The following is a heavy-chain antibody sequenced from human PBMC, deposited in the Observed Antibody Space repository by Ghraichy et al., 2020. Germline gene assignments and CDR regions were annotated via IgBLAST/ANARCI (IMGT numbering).Heavy chain of an antibody. CDR1: GGTFSSYA. D-gene: IGHD6-19*01. V-gene: IGHV1-69*13. CDR2: IIPIFGTA. Sequence: SVKVSCKASGGTFSSYAISWVRQAPGQGLEWMGGIIPIFGTANYAQKFQGRVTITADESTSTAYMELSSLRSEDTAVYYCAREPFSRSGWTDYWGQGTLVTVSS. J-gene: IGHJ4*02. CDR3: AREPFSRSGWTDY.